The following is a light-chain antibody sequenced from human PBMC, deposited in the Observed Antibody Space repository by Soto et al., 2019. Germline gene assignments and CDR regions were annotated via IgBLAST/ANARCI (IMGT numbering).Light chain of an antibody. J-gene: IGKJ1*01. CDR2: DAS. Sequence: DIQMTQSPSTLSASVGDRVNLTCRASQSISSWLAWYQQKPGKAPKLLIYDASSLESGVPSRFSGSGSGTEFTLTISSLKPDDFATDYCQQYNSYRTFGQGTKVDIK. CDR3: QQYNSYRT. CDR1: QSISSW. V-gene: IGKV1-5*01.